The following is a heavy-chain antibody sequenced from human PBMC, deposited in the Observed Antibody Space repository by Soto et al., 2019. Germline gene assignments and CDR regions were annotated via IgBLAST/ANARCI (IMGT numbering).Heavy chain of an antibody. CDR1: GYTFTRYG. J-gene: IGHJ6*01. Sequence: QGHLVQSGAEVKKPGASVKVSCKASGYTFTRYGISWVRQAPGQGLEWMGWISGYNGDTNYAQNLQDPVTMSIDTSTNTAYMALTSLTSDDTAVYYCAKNGQPPYYYYGLDVWGQGTTVTVSS. CDR3: AKNGQPPYYYYGLDV. CDR2: ISGYNGDT. V-gene: IGHV1-18*01. D-gene: IGHD2-8*01.